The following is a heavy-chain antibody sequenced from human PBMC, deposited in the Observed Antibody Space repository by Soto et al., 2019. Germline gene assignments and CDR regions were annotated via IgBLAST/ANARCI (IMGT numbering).Heavy chain of an antibody. J-gene: IGHJ6*02. CDR2: INPNSGGT. D-gene: IGHD3-3*01. Sequence: ASVKVSCKASGYTFTGYYMHWERQAPGQGLEWMGWINPNSGGTNYAQKYQGWVTMTRDTSISTAYMELSRLRSDDTVVYYCARALGYDFWSGLSSGYYGMDVWGQGTTVTVSS. CDR3: ARALGYDFWSGLSSGYYGMDV. V-gene: IGHV1-2*04. CDR1: GYTFTGYY.